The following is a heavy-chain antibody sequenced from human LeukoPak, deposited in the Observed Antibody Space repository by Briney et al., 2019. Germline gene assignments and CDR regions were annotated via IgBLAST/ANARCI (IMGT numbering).Heavy chain of an antibody. CDR3: ARFYCTSTTCYWHLDH. CDR2: IYPGDSDT. Sequence: GESLKISCESSGYSFTSYWIGWVRQMPGKGLEWMGIIYPGDSDTRYSPSFQGQVTISADKSISTAYLQWSSLKASDTAMYYCARFYCTSTTCYWHLDHWGQGTLVTVSS. D-gene: IGHD2-2*01. V-gene: IGHV5-51*01. CDR1: GYSFTSYW. J-gene: IGHJ4*02.